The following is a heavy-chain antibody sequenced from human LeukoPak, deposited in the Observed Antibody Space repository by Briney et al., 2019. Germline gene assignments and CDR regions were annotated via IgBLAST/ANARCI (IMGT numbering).Heavy chain of an antibody. Sequence: SETLSLTCTVSGGSISSYYWSWSRHPAGKGVQWIGGIYPSGSTNYNPSLKSRVTMSVDTSKNQFSLKLSSVTAADTAVYYCARGGGGERPNWFDPWGQGTLVTVSS. CDR1: GGSISSYY. CDR3: ARGGGGERPNWFDP. D-gene: IGHD3-16*01. J-gene: IGHJ5*02. V-gene: IGHV4-4*07. CDR2: IYPSGST.